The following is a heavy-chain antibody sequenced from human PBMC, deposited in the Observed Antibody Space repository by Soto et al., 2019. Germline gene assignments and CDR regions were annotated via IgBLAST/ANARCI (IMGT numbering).Heavy chain of an antibody. Sequence: GASVKRSCKAAGYTFTSYDVNWVRQATGQGLEWMGWMNPNSGNTGYAQKFQGRVTMTRNTSISTAYMELSSLRSEDTAVYYCARGLMSTKYSSSWPHPPADFDYWGQGTLVTVSS. V-gene: IGHV1-8*01. D-gene: IGHD6-13*01. J-gene: IGHJ4*02. CDR2: MNPNSGNT. CDR3: ARGLMSTKYSSSWPHPPADFDY. CDR1: GYTFTSYD.